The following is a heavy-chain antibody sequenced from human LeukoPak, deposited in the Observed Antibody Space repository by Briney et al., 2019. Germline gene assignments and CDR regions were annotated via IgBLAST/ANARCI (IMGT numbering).Heavy chain of an antibody. CDR1: GFTVSSNY. D-gene: IGHD4-17*01. Sequence: GGSLRLSCAASGFTVSSNYMSWVRQAPGKGLEWVSVIYSGGSTYYADSVKGRFTISRDNSKNTLYLQMNSLRAEDTAVYYCVRDVPDDYGDPHFDYWGQGTLVTVSS. CDR3: VRDVPDDYGDPHFDY. J-gene: IGHJ4*02. CDR2: IYSGGST. V-gene: IGHV3-66*01.